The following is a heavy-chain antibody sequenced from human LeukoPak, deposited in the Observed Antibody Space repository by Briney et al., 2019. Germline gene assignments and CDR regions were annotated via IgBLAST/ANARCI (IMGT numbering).Heavy chain of an antibody. Sequence: GGSLRLSCAASGFTFSSYRMNWVRQAPGKGLEWVANIKQDGSEKYYVDSVKGRFTISRDNARNSLYLQMNSLRAEDTAVYYCARETYSSSWSAKFYYYYYMDVWGKGTTVTVSS. J-gene: IGHJ6*03. CDR1: GFTFSSYR. V-gene: IGHV3-7*01. D-gene: IGHD6-13*01. CDR2: IKQDGSEK. CDR3: ARETYSSSWSAKFYYYYYMDV.